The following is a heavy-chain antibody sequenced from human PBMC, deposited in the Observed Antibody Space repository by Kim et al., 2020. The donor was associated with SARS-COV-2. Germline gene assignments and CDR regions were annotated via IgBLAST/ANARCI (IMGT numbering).Heavy chain of an antibody. Sequence: YNPSLKSRVTISVDTSKNQFSLKLSSVTAADTAVYYCARGRIAAAGYFDYWGQGTLVTVSS. V-gene: IGHV4-34*01. D-gene: IGHD6-13*01. CDR3: ARGRIAAAGYFDY. J-gene: IGHJ4*02.